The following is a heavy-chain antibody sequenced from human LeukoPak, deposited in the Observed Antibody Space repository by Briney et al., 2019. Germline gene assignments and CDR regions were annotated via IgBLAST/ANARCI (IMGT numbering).Heavy chain of an antibody. Sequence: QAGGSLRLSCAASGFTFSSYAMSWVRQAPGKGLEWVSTISGSGGSTYYADSVKGRFTISRDNSKNTLYLQMGSLRAEDMGVYFCARGALPNDAHDIWGQGTMVTVSS. CDR2: ISGSGGST. D-gene: IGHD1-26*01. J-gene: IGHJ3*02. CDR1: GFTFSSYA. CDR3: ARGALPNDAHDI. V-gene: IGHV3-23*01.